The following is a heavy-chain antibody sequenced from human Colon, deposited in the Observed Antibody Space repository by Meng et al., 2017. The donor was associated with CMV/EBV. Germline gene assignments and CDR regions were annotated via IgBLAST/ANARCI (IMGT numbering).Heavy chain of an antibody. Sequence: GGSLRLSCAASGFTFSSYGMHWVRQAPGKGLEWVAIISNDGGSQNYADSVQGRFTISRDESKGTLVLQMNSLRPDDTAVYFCARGGGLFCKAADCYYPLDLWGQGTLVTVSS. CDR3: ARGGGLFCKAADCYYPLDL. CDR2: ISNDGGSQ. V-gene: IGHV3-30*19. CDR1: GFTFSSYG. J-gene: IGHJ5*02. D-gene: IGHD2-21*02.